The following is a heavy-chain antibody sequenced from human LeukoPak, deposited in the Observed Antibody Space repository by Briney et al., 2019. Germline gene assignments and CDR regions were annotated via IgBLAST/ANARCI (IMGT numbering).Heavy chain of an antibody. D-gene: IGHD2-8*02. Sequence: ASVKVSCKASGYTFTSYGISWVRQAPGQGLEWMGWISAYNGNTNYAQKLQGRVTMTTDTSTSTAYMELRSLRSDDTAVYYCAGDLLVVASLGWFDPWGQGTLVTVSS. CDR1: GYTFTSYG. CDR3: AGDLLVVASLGWFDP. V-gene: IGHV1-18*01. J-gene: IGHJ5*02. CDR2: ISAYNGNT.